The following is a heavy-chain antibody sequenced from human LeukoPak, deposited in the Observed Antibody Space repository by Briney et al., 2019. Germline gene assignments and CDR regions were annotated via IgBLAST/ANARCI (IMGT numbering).Heavy chain of an antibody. Sequence: GGSLRLSCAASGFTFSSHWMHWVRQAPGKGLVWVSRINSDGSSISYADSVKGRFTISRDNAKNTLYLQMNSLRAEDTAVYYCARPISTYYYDSSGYYHSYYFDYWGQGTLVTVSS. CDR1: GFTFSSHW. CDR3: ARPISTYYYDSSGYYHSYYFDY. D-gene: IGHD3-22*01. V-gene: IGHV3-74*01. CDR2: INSDGSSI. J-gene: IGHJ4*02.